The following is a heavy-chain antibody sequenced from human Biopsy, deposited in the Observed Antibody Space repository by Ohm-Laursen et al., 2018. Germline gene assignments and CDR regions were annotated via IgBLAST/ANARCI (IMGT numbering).Heavy chain of an antibody. D-gene: IGHD3-3*01. CDR3: AADADGYYTEFDY. CDR2: IVPILGHL. V-gene: IGHV1-69*04. Sequence: SVKVSCNVSGGPSSNYAFSWVRQAPGQGLEWVGRIVPILGHLNYAQRFQGRVSITADKSTTYVYMELSRLTSGDTAVYYCAADADGYYTEFDYWGPGTLATVSS. J-gene: IGHJ4*02. CDR1: GGPSSNYA.